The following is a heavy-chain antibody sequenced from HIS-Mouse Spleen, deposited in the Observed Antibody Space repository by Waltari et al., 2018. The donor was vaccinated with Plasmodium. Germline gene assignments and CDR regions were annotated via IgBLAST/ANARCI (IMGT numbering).Heavy chain of an antibody. D-gene: IGHD3-10*01. V-gene: IGHV3-30*04. CDR3: ALSGH. Sequence: QVQLVESGGGVVQPGRSLRLSCAASGFTFSGYAMHWVRQAPGKGLGWGSVISIDGSNKYYAESVKGRFTISRDNSKNTLYLQMNSRRAEDTAVYYCALSGHWGQGTLVTVSS. CDR1: GFTFSGYA. CDR2: ISIDGSNK. J-gene: IGHJ4*02.